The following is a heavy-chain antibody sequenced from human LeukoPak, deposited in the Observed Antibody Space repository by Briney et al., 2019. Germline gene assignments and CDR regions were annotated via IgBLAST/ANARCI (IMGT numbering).Heavy chain of an antibody. CDR2: INHSGST. Sequence: PGGSLRLSCAASGFTFSDYYMSWIRQPPGKGLEWIGEINHSGSTNYNPSLKSRVTISVDTSKNQFSLKLSSVTAADTAVYYCARAPGRLPNYYFDYWGQGTLVTVSS. V-gene: IGHV4-34*01. CDR3: ARAPGRLPNYYFDY. J-gene: IGHJ4*02. D-gene: IGHD2-8*01. CDR1: GFTFSDYY.